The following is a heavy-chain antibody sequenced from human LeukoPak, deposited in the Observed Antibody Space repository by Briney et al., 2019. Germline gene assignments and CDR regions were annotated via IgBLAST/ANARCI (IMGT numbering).Heavy chain of an antibody. D-gene: IGHD2-21*02. CDR1: GFTFSSYS. Sequence: QPGGSLRLSCAASGFTFSSYSVNWVRQAPGKGLEWVSYISSSSNTIYYADSVKGRFTISRDNAKNSLFLQMNSLRDEDTSVYYCARAVTVVTRGGLVFDYWGQGTLVTVSS. V-gene: IGHV3-48*02. CDR3: ARAVTVVTRGGLVFDY. J-gene: IGHJ4*02. CDR2: ISSSSNTI.